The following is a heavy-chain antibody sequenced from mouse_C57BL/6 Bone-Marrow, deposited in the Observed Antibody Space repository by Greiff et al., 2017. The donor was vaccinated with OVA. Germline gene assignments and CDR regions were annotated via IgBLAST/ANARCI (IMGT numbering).Heavy chain of an antibody. CDR1: GYTFTSYW. D-gene: IGHD1-1*01. Sequence: VQLQQSGAELVKPGASVKLSCKASGYTFTSYWMHWVKQRPGQGLEWIGMIHPNSGSTNYNEKFKSKATLTVDKSSSTAYMQLSSLTSEDSAVYYCAQTATVVATGYPMDYWGQGTSVTVSS. CDR3: AQTATVVATGYPMDY. CDR2: IHPNSGST. V-gene: IGHV1-64*01. J-gene: IGHJ4*01.